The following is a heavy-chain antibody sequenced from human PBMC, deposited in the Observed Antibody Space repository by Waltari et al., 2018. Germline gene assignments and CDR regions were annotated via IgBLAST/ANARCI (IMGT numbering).Heavy chain of an antibody. CDR3: ARGGSSSNSGAFDI. D-gene: IGHD6-6*01. V-gene: IGHV5-51*01. Sequence: EVQRVQSGAEVKKPGDSLRISCKGSGYRFSDYWVAWFRQMPGKGLEWMGIIYPDESDTISTPSLQGQVTISADKSIASAYLQWSSLQASDTAIYYCARGGSSSNSGAFDIWGQGTMVTVSS. J-gene: IGHJ3*02. CDR1: GYRFSDYW. CDR2: IYPDESDT.